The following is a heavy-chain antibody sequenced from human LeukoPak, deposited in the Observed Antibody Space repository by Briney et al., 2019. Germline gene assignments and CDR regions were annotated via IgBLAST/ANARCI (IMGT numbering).Heavy chain of an antibody. J-gene: IGHJ5*02. CDR1: GGSISSYY. CDR3: ARRGSYKFDP. Sequence: PSETLSLTCTDSGGSISSYYWSWIRQPPGKGLEWIGYIYTSGSTNYNPSLKSRVTISVDTSKNQFSLKLSSVTAADTAVYYCARRGSYKFDPWGQGTLVTVSS. D-gene: IGHD1-26*01. CDR2: IYTSGST. V-gene: IGHV4-4*09.